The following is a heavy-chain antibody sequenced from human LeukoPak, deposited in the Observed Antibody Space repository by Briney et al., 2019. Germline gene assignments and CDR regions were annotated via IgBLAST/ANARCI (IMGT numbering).Heavy chain of an antibody. CDR1: GFTFSSNA. CDR3: AKDGGPATMTTDAFDI. D-gene: IGHD3-22*01. Sequence: GGSLRFSCAASGFTFSSNAMSWVPQAPGKGLEWVSAISGSGGSTYYADSVKGRFTISRDNSKNTLYLQMNSLRAEDTAVYYCAKDGGPATMTTDAFDIWGQGTMVTVSS. J-gene: IGHJ3*02. V-gene: IGHV3-23*01. CDR2: ISGSGGST.